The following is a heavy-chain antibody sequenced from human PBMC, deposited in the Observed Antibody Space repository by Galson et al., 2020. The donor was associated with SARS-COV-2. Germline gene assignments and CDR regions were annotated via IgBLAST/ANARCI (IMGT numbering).Heavy chain of an antibody. Sequence: SVKVSCKASGGTFSSYAISWVRQAPGQGLDWMGGIIPIFGTANYAQKFQGRVTITAYESTSTAYMELSSLKSEDTAVYYCARAWWRTGYSYYYMDVWGKGTTVTVSS. CDR1: GGTFSSYA. D-gene: IGHD2-15*01. V-gene: IGHV1-69*13. CDR3: ARAWWRTGYSYYYMDV. CDR2: IIPIFGTA. J-gene: IGHJ6*03.